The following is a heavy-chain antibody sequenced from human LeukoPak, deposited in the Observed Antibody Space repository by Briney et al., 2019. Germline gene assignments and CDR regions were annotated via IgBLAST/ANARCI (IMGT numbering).Heavy chain of an antibody. V-gene: IGHV1-8*01. CDR2: MNPNSGNT. CDR3: ASCLSSSWYNPYYYYGMDV. CDR1: GYAFTSYG. D-gene: IGHD6-13*01. J-gene: IGHJ6*02. Sequence: ASVKVSCKASGYAFTSYGINWVRQATGQGLEWMGCMNPNSGNTGYAQKFQGRVTMTRNTSISTAYMELSSLRSEDTAVYYCASCLSSSWYNPYYYYGMDVWGQGTTVTVSS.